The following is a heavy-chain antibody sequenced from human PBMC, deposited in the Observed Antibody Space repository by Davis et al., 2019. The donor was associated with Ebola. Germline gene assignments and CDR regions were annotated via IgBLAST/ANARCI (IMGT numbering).Heavy chain of an antibody. Sequence: SETLSLTCTVSGGSISSYYWSWIRQPPGKGLEWIGYFYYSGSTNYSPSLKSRVTISVDTSKNHFSLKLSSVTAADTAVYYCARGGSYYYGMDVWGQGTTVTVSS. CDR3: ARGGSYYYGMDV. J-gene: IGHJ6*02. CDR1: GGSISSYY. D-gene: IGHD2-15*01. CDR2: FYYSGST. V-gene: IGHV4-59*08.